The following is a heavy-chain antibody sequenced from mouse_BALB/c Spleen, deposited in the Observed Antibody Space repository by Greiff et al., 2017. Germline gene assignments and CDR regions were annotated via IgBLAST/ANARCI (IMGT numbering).Heavy chain of an antibody. V-gene: IGHV2-9*02. CDR1: GFSLTSYG. J-gene: IGHJ4*01. Sequence: VQLQQSGPGLVAPSQSLSITCTVSGFSLTSYGVHWVRQPPGKGLEWLGVIWAGGSTNYNSALMSRLSISKDNSKSQVFLKMNSLQTDDTAMYYCARGIPEGFGYAMDYWGQGTSVTVSS. CDR3: ARGIPEGFGYAMDY. CDR2: IWAGGST.